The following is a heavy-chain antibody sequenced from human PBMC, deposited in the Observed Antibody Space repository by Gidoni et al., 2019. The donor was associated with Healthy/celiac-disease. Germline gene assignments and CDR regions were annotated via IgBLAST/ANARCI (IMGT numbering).Heavy chain of an antibody. Sequence: QVQLQESGPGLVKPSETLSLTCTASGGSISSYYWSWIRQPPGKGLVWIGYIYYSGCTNYNPSLKSRVTISVDTSKNQFSLKLSSVTAADTAVYYCARVGSEYCGGDCYSWYFDLWGRGTLVTVSS. CDR2: IYYSGCT. J-gene: IGHJ2*01. D-gene: IGHD2-21*02. CDR1: GGSISSYY. CDR3: ARVGSEYCGGDCYSWYFDL. V-gene: IGHV4-59*01.